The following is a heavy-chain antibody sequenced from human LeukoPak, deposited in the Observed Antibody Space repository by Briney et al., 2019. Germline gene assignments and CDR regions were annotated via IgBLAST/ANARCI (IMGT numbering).Heavy chain of an antibody. D-gene: IGHD5-12*01. Sequence: GGSLRLSCAASGFTFSNYVMTWARQAPGKGLEWVSSISGNGGNTYYADSVKGRFTISRDNCKNTLYLQMNSLRAEDTAVYYCAKDRSGYDSYYYYMDVWGKGTTVTVSS. CDR1: GFTFSNYV. J-gene: IGHJ6*03. CDR2: ISGNGGNT. CDR3: AKDRSGYDSYYYYMDV. V-gene: IGHV3-23*01.